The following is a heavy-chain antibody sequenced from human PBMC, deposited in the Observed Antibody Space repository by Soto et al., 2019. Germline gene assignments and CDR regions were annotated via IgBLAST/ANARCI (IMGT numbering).Heavy chain of an antibody. CDR3: AKDLAAASSIDY. CDR2: ISDDGSNK. CDR1: GFTFSSYG. Sequence: QVQLVESGGGVVQPGRSLRLSCAASGFTFSSYGMHWVRQAPGKGLEWVAVISDDGSNKYYADSVKGRFTISRDNSKNTLYLQMNSMRAEDTAVYYCAKDLAAASSIDYWGQGTLVTVSS. V-gene: IGHV3-30*18. D-gene: IGHD6-13*01. J-gene: IGHJ4*02.